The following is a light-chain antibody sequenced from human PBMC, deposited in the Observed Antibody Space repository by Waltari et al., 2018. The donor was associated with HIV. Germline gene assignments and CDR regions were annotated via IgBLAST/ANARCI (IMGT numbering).Light chain of an antibody. CDR1: SSNIGSHY. Sequence: QSVLTQPPSASGTPGQRITISCSGSSSNIGSHYVSWYQQLPGTATKLLIYRNNPRPSGVPDRVSGSKSGTSASLAISGLRSEDEADDYCATWDYTLSGHVVFGGGTKLNVL. J-gene: IGLJ2*01. CDR2: RNN. CDR3: ATWDYTLSGHVV. V-gene: IGLV1-47*01.